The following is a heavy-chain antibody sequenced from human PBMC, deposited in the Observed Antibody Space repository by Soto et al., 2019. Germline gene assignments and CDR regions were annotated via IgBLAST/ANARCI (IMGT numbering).Heavy chain of an antibody. CDR3: ARGRLISLYYFDY. CDR2: IGTAGDT. D-gene: IGHD2-15*01. CDR1: GFTFSNYD. J-gene: IGHJ4*02. V-gene: IGHV3-13*01. Sequence: EVQLVESGGGLVQPGGSLRLYCAASGFTFSNYDMHWVRQVTGKGLEWVSTIGTAGDTYYPGSVKGRFTISRENAKNSLYLQMNSLRAEDTAVYYCARGRLISLYYFDYWGQGILVTVSS.